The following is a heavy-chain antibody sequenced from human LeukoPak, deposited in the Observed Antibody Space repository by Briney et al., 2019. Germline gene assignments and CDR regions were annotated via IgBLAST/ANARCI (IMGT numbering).Heavy chain of an antibody. D-gene: IGHD2-2*01. Sequence: GASVKVSCKASGGTFSSYAISWVRQSPGQGLEWMGRIIPIVGIANYAQKFQDRVTITADESTGTAYMELSSLKSDDTAVYYCARVPPYCSTTTCYAPFDYWGQGTLVTVSS. V-gene: IGHV1-69*04. J-gene: IGHJ4*02. CDR3: ARVPPYCSTTTCYAPFDY. CDR2: IIPIVGIA. CDR1: GGTFSSYA.